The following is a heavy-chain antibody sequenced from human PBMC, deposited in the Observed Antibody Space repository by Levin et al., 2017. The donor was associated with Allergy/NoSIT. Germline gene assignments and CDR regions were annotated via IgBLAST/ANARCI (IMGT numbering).Heavy chain of an antibody. V-gene: IGHV3-30*18. D-gene: IGHD3-10*01. CDR2: ISYDGSNK. CDR3: AKCSISLATMVRGVIVPYYYYGMDV. CDR1: GFTFSSYG. Sequence: SCAASGFTFSSYGMHWVRQAPGKGLEWVAVISYDGSNKYYADSVKGRFTISRDNSKNTLYLQMNSLRAEDTAVYYCAKCSISLATMVRGVIVPYYYYGMDVWGQGTTVTVSS. J-gene: IGHJ6*02.